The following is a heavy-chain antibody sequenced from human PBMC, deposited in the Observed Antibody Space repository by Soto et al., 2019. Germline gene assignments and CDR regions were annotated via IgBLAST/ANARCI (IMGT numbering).Heavy chain of an antibody. Sequence: EVQLVESGGGLVQPGGSLRLSCAASGFTFSSYSMNWVRQAPGKGLEWVSYISSSGSTIYYADSVKGRFTISRDNAKNSLYLQMNSLRAEDTAVYYCARDGGSSYYYYGMDVWGQGTTVTVSS. V-gene: IGHV3-48*04. D-gene: IGHD6-6*01. CDR2: ISSSGSTI. J-gene: IGHJ6*02. CDR3: ARDGGSSYYYYGMDV. CDR1: GFTFSSYS.